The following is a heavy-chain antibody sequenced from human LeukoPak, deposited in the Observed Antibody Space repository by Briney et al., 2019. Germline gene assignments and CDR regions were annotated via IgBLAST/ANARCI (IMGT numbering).Heavy chain of an antibody. J-gene: IGHJ4*02. Sequence: PSETLSLTCAVSGYSISSGYYWGWIRQPPGQGLEWIGSVYHSGSTYYNPSLKSRVTISVDTSKNQFSLKLSSVTAADTAVYYCARTKFLEWALYYFDYWGQGTLVTVSS. V-gene: IGHV4-38-2*01. D-gene: IGHD3-3*01. CDR3: ARTKFLEWALYYFDY. CDR1: GYSISSGYY. CDR2: VYHSGST.